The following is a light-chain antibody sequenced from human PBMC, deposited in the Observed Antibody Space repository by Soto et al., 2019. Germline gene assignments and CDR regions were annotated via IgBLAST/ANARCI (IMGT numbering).Light chain of an antibody. CDR3: QQCATSPLT. CDR2: SAS. V-gene: IGKV3-20*01. CDR1: QSVANNY. J-gene: IGKJ4*01. Sequence: EIVLTQSPGTLSLSPGERATLSCRASQSVANNYLAWYQQKPCQAPRLLIYSASTRATGIPDRFSGSASGTNFTLTISRLEPEDLAVYYCQQCATSPLTFGGGTTVEIK.